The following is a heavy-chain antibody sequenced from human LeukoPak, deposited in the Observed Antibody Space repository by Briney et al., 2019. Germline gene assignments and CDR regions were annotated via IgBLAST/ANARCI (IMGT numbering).Heavy chain of an antibody. D-gene: IGHD4-11*01. CDR2: ISGSGGSDGST. V-gene: IGHV3-23*01. CDR1: GSTFSSYA. J-gene: IGHJ4*02. Sequence: GGSLRLSCVASGSTFSSYAMNWVRQAPGKGLEWVSGISGSGGSDGSTYYAVSVKGRFTISRDNSKNTLYLQMDSLRAEDTALYYCAKDVFYTVTTAPSFDFWGQGTLVTVSS. CDR3: AKDVFYTVTTAPSFDF.